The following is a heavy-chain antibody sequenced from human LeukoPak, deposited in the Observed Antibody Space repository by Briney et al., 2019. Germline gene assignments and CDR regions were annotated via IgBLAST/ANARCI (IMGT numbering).Heavy chain of an antibody. CDR3: AKEGSYYDGDY. Sequence: GGSLRLSCAASGFTFSSYAMSWVRQAPGKGLEWVAVISYDGSNKYYADSVKGRFTISRDNSKNTLYLQMNSLRAEDTAVYYCAKEGSYYDGDYWGQGTLVTVSS. J-gene: IGHJ4*02. CDR2: ISYDGSNK. V-gene: IGHV3-30*18. D-gene: IGHD1-26*01. CDR1: GFTFSSYA.